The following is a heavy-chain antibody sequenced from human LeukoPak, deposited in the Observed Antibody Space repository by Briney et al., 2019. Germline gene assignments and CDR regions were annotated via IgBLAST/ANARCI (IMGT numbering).Heavy chain of an antibody. D-gene: IGHD4-17*01. J-gene: IGHJ4*02. CDR1: GFTFSSYW. V-gene: IGHV3-7*01. CDR3: ARDSPYGPPYFDY. Sequence: PGGSLRLSCAASGFTFSSYWMSWVRQAPGKGLEWVANIKQDGSEKYYVDSVKGRFTISRDNAKNSLYLQMNSLRAEDTAVYYCARDSPYGPPYFDYWGQGTLVTVSS. CDR2: IKQDGSEK.